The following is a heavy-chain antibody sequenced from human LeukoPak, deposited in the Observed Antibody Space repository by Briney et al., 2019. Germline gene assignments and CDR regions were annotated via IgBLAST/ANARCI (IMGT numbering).Heavy chain of an antibody. J-gene: IGHJ5*02. Sequence: GGSLRLSCAASGFTFSSYSMNWVRQAPGKGLEWVSSISSSSSYIYYVDSVKGRFTISRDNAKNSLYLQMNSLRAEDTAVYYCARDVSSSSNWFDPWGQGTLVTVSS. D-gene: IGHD6-6*01. CDR2: ISSSSSYI. CDR1: GFTFSSYS. CDR3: ARDVSSSSNWFDP. V-gene: IGHV3-21*01.